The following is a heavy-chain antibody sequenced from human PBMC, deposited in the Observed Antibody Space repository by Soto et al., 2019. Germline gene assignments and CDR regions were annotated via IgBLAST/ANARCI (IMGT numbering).Heavy chain of an antibody. CDR2: IYYSGST. J-gene: IGHJ4*02. D-gene: IGHD2-15*01. CDR3: ARSVRYCSGGSCYSGWVDY. V-gene: IGHV4-31*03. CDR1: GGSISSGGYY. Sequence: QVQLQESGPGLVKPSQTLSLTCTVSGGSISSGGYYWSWIRQHPGKGLEWIGYIYYSGSTYYNPSLKSRVTISVDTYKNQFSLKLSSVTAADTAVYYCARSVRYCSGGSCYSGWVDYWGQGTLVTVSS.